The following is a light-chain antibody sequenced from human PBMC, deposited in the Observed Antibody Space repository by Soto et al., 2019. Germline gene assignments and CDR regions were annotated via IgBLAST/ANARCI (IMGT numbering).Light chain of an antibody. Sequence: DIQMTQSPATLAASVGDRVSITCRASQRIDTWLAWYQQKPGKAPNLLIYKASRLQSGVASRFSGSGSGTEFTLTISSLQPEDFATYYCQEYRNNYGTFGQGTKVEIK. CDR2: KAS. CDR3: QEYRNNYGT. CDR1: QRIDTW. J-gene: IGKJ1*01. V-gene: IGKV1-5*03.